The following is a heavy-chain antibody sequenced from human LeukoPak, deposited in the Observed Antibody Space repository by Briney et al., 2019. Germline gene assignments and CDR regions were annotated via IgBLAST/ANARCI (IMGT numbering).Heavy chain of an antibody. J-gene: IGHJ4*02. CDR1: GFTFSSYW. Sequence: PGGSLRLSCAASGFTFSSYWMSWVRQAPGKGLEWVANIKQDGSEKYYVDTVKGRFTISRDKAKNSLYLQMNSLRAEDTAVYYCAGDRGRDYFDYWGQGTLVTVSS. CDR2: IKQDGSEK. CDR3: AGDRGRDYFDY. D-gene: IGHD3-10*01. V-gene: IGHV3-7*01.